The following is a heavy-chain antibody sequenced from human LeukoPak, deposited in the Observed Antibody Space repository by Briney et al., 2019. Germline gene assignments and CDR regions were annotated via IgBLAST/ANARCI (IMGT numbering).Heavy chain of an antibody. CDR1: GGSVSSSRYY. J-gene: IGHJ3*02. CDR3: ARGVGITIFGVVINDAFDI. V-gene: IGHV4-39*07. CDR2: SYYTGST. Sequence: SETLSLPCPVSGGSVSSSRYYWGWIRQPPGKGLEWIASSYYTGSTYYKPSLKSRVTISVDASKNQISLKLSSVTAADTAVYYCARGVGITIFGVVINDAFDIWGQGTMVTVSS. D-gene: IGHD3-3*01.